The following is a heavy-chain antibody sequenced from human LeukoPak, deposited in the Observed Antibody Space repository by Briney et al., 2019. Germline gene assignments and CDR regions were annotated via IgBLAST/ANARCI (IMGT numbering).Heavy chain of an antibody. D-gene: IGHD3-10*01. Sequence: GGSLRLSCAASGFTFSSYSMNWVRQAPGKGLEWVSSISSSSSYIYYADSVKGRFAISRDNAKNSLYLQMNSLRAEDTAVYYCARDASRGVDAFDIWGQGTMVTVSS. CDR2: ISSSSSYI. CDR1: GFTFSSYS. J-gene: IGHJ3*02. CDR3: ARDASRGVDAFDI. V-gene: IGHV3-21*01.